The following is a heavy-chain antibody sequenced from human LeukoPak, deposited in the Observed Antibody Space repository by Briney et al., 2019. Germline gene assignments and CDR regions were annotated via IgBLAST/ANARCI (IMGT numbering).Heavy chain of an antibody. CDR1: GYTFTSYG. CDR3: ARIAYCGGDCYEEFDY. D-gene: IGHD2-21*02. J-gene: IGHJ4*02. CDR2: ISAYNGNT. V-gene: IGHV1-18*01. Sequence: ASVKVSCKASGYTFTSYGISWVRQAPGQGLEWMGWISAYNGNTNYAQKLQGRVTMTTDTPTSTAYMELRSLRSDDTAVYYCARIAYCGGDCYEEFDYWGQGTLVTVSS.